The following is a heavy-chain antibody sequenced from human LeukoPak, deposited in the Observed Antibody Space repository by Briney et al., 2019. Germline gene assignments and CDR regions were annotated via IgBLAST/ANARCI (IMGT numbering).Heavy chain of an antibody. CDR2: ISGGNGNT. J-gene: IGHJ5*02. D-gene: IGHD6-19*01. CDR1: GYTFTSYT. Sequence: ASVKVSCRASGYTFTSYTLHWVRQAPGQGLEWMGWISGGNGNTKYSQKFQGRVTIARDTSATTAYMELSSLRSEDTAVYYCASQRSGWYKRDGRFDPWGQGTLVTVSS. V-gene: IGHV1-3*01. CDR3: ASQRSGWYKRDGRFDP.